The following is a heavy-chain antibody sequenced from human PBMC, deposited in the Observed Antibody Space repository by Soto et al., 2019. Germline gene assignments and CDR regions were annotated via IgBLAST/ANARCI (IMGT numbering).Heavy chain of an antibody. Sequence: GASVKVSCKASGYTFTDFGISWVRQAPGQGLEWMGWIGADNRDTNYAQSLQGRVTMTTDTFTDTAYMELRSLKSDDTAVYYCARDISYGSGTSYGYWGQGTLVTVSS. CDR1: GYTFTDFG. CDR3: ARDISYGSGTSYGY. V-gene: IGHV1-18*01. CDR2: IGADNRDT. J-gene: IGHJ4*02. D-gene: IGHD3-10*01.